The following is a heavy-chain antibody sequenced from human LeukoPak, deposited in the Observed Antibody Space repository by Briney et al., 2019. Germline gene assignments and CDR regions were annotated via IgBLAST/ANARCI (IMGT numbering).Heavy chain of an antibody. Sequence: PSETLSLTCTVSGASFSSSTYYWGWIRQPPGRGLEWIGSIYYSGSTYYNPSLKSRVTMSVDTSKNQFSLKLSSVTAADTAVYYCARHAGGISATGTRPFDYWGQGTLVTVSS. D-gene: IGHD6-13*01. V-gene: IGHV4-39*01. CDR3: ARHAGGISATGTRPFDY. CDR1: GASFSSSTYY. J-gene: IGHJ4*02. CDR2: IYYSGST.